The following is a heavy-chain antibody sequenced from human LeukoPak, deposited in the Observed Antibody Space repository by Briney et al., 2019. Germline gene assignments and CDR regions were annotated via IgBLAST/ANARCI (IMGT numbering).Heavy chain of an antibody. Sequence: SETLSLTCTVSGGSISSGDYYWSWLRQPPGKGLEWIGYIYYSGSTNYNPSLTSRVTISLDTSKNQFSLKLSSVTAADTAVYYCARRRGDFWSDYYAFDYWGQGTLVTISS. J-gene: IGHJ4*02. D-gene: IGHD3-3*01. CDR1: GGSISSGDYY. CDR2: IYYSGST. V-gene: IGHV4-30-4*01. CDR3: ARRRGDFWSDYYAFDY.